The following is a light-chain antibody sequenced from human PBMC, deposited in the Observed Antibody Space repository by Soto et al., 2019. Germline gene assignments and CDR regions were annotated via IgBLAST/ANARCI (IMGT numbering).Light chain of an antibody. CDR2: DVS. CDR1: SSDIGGYNY. V-gene: IGLV2-14*01. CDR3: SSYTSGSTYVV. Sequence: QSVLTQPASVSGSPGQSITISCTGTSSDIGGYNYVSWYQQYPGKVPKLMIYDVSNRPSGVSNRFSGSKSGNTASLTISGLQAEDEADYYCSSYTSGSTYVVFGGGTKLTVL. J-gene: IGLJ2*01.